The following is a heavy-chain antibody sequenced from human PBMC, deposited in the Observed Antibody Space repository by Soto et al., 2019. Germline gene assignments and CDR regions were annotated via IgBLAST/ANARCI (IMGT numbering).Heavy chain of an antibody. Sequence: EVQLLESGGGLVQPGGSLRLSCAASGFTFYSYAMSWVRQAPGKGLEWVSTIGSVGGDTYYADSVKGRFTISRDYSKNTLLLQMNSLRAEDTVVYYCVKDRMAYNSVWDPFDIWGEGTMVTVSS. CDR3: VKDRMAYNSVWDPFDI. CDR1: GFTFYSYA. V-gene: IGHV3-23*01. J-gene: IGHJ3*02. D-gene: IGHD1-20*01. CDR2: IGSVGGDT.